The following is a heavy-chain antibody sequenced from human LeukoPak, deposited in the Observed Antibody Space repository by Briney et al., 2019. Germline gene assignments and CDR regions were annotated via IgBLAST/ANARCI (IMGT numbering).Heavy chain of an antibody. D-gene: IGHD1-1*01. CDR1: GFTFSNSA. CDR3: AKEEVPNDF. Sequence: GGSLRLSCAASGFTFSNSAMSWVRQAPGKGLEWVSGISRSGEITYYEDSVRGRFTISKDISKNTLYLQMDSLRAEDTAIYYCAKEEVPNDFWGQGTLVTVSS. CDR2: ISRSGEIT. V-gene: IGHV3-23*01. J-gene: IGHJ4*02.